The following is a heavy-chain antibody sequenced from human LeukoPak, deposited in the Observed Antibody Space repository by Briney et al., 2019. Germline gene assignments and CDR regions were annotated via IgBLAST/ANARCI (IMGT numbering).Heavy chain of an antibody. CDR2: ISSSGSTI. J-gene: IGHJ5*02. Sequence: PGGSLRLSCAASGFTFSSYEMNWVRQAPGKGLEWVSYISSSGSTIYYADSVKGRFTISRDNAKNSLHLQMNSLRAEDTAVYYCARDAPELVRNNWFDPWGQGTLVTVSS. CDR1: GFTFSSYE. D-gene: IGHD6-6*01. CDR3: ARDAPELVRNNWFDP. V-gene: IGHV3-48*03.